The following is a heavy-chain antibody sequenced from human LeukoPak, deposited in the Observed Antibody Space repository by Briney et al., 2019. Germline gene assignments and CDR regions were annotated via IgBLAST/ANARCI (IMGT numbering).Heavy chain of an antibody. Sequence: GGSLRLSCAASGFTFSSYWMSWVRQAPGKGLEWVANIKQDGSEKYYVDSVKGRFTISRDNAKNSLYLQMNSLRAEDTAVYYCARVGYYYDSSGYYDYFDYWGQGTLVTVSS. CDR1: GFTFSSYW. D-gene: IGHD3-22*01. V-gene: IGHV3-7*01. J-gene: IGHJ4*02. CDR2: IKQDGSEK. CDR3: ARVGYYYDSSGYYDYFDY.